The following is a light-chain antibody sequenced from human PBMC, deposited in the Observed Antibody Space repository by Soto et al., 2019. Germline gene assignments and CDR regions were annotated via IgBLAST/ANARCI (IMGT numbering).Light chain of an antibody. CDR2: GAS. J-gene: IGKJ1*01. V-gene: IGKV3-15*01. CDR3: QQYHDWWT. CDR1: QSVTTN. Sequence: IGMTQSPATLSVSPGERATLSCRASQSVTTNMAWYQQKPGQAPRLLIYGASTRAAGIPARFSGSGSGTEFTLTISSLQSEDFAVYYCQQYHDWWTFGQGTKVDIK.